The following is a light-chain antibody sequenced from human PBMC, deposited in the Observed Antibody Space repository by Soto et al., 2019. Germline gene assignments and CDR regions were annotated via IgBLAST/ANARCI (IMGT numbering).Light chain of an antibody. V-gene: IGLV2-14*01. CDR2: EVS. CDR1: RTDVGGYNF. J-gene: IGLJ1*01. Sequence: QSALAQPASVSGSPGQSITISCTGTRTDVGGYNFVSWYQQHPGKAPKLIIYEVSNRPSGVSNRFSGSKSDNTAPLTISGLQAEDEADYYCCSYVSSKTYVFGTGTKV. CDR3: CSYVSSKTYV.